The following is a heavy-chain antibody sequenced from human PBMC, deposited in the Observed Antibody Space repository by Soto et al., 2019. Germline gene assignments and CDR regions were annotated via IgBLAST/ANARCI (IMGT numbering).Heavy chain of an antibody. D-gene: IGHD3-10*01. V-gene: IGHV3-7*01. J-gene: IGHJ3*02. CDR3: ARESITMVRGVIQLAFDI. CDR1: GFTFSSHW. Sequence: GGSLRLSCAASGFTFSSHWMSWVRQAPGKGLEWVANIKRDGSEKYYVDSVKGRFTISRDNAKNSLYLQMNSLRAEDTAVYYCARESITMVRGVIQLAFDIWGQGTMVTVSS. CDR2: IKRDGSEK.